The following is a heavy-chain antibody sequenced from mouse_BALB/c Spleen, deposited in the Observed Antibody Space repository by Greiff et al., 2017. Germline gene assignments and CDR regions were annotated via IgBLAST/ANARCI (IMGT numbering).Heavy chain of an antibody. CDR2: IWSDGST. V-gene: IGHV2-6-2*01. Sequence: VKLLESGPDLVAPSQSLSITCTVSGFSLTSYGVHWVRQPPGKGLEWLVVIWSDGSTTYNSALKSRLSISKNNSKSQVFLKMNSLQTDDTAMYYCARSYDYEAWFAYWGQGTLVTVSA. D-gene: IGHD2-4*01. CDR1: GFSLTSYG. J-gene: IGHJ3*01. CDR3: ARSYDYEAWFAY.